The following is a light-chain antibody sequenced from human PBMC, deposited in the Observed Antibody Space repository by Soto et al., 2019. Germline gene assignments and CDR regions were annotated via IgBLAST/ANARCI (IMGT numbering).Light chain of an antibody. V-gene: IGKV1-5*01. J-gene: IGKJ1*01. CDR3: QQYNSYWT. CDR1: QSISSW. CDR2: DAS. Sequence: DIQMTQSPSTLSASVGDRVTITCRASQSISSWLAWYKQKQGKAPKILLSDASSFGSRVPSRCSGSGSGTEFTLTISSLQPDDFATCYYQQYNSYWTFGQGTKVEIK.